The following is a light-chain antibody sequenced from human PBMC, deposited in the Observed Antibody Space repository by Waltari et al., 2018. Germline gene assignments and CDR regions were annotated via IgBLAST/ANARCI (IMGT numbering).Light chain of an antibody. CDR3: QVWVSRTDHYV. J-gene: IGLJ1*01. Sequence: SYVLTQPPSVSVAPGKTPRIACGSNALGGTTVNWYQQTPGQAPVLVVYGDPDRPSGIPERFFGSTSGNSATLTISRVEAGDEADYYCQVWVSRTDHYVFGTGTKVTVL. V-gene: IGLV3-21*03. CDR2: GDP. CDR1: ALGGTT.